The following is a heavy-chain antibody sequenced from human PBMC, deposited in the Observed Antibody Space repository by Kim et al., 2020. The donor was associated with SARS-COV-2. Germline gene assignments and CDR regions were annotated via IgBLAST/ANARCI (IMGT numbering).Heavy chain of an antibody. CDR2: IDPKSGGT. D-gene: IGHD6-13*01. Sequence: ASVKVSCKASEYTFTGYYMNWVRQAPGQGLEWMGWIDPKSGGTNYAQKFQGRVTMTRDTSISTAYMELSSLRSDDTAVYYCARVEWGSRWLIEYWGQGTL. CDR1: EYTFTGYY. CDR3: ARVEWGSRWLIEY. J-gene: IGHJ4*02. V-gene: IGHV1-2*02.